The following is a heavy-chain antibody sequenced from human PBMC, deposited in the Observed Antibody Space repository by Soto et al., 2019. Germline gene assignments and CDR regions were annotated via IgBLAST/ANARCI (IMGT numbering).Heavy chain of an antibody. CDR3: ARDPSGERFGEVSYGLDV. D-gene: IGHD3-10*01. Sequence: EVQLVESGGGSVQPGGSLRLSCAASGFTFGSYDMHWVRQATGRGLEWVSSIDIVGDTYYQGSVKGRFTITRDNVKNSLYLQMNSLRAEDSAVYYCARDPSGERFGEVSYGLDVWGHGTTVTVSS. CDR1: GFTFGSYD. CDR2: IDIVGDT. V-gene: IGHV3-13*01. J-gene: IGHJ6*02.